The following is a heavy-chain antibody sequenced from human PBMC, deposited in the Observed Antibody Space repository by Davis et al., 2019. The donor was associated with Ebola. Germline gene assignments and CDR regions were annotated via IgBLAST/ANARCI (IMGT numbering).Heavy chain of an antibody. CDR1: GFTFSSYS. CDR3: ARERRGYSGYDLDY. J-gene: IGHJ4*02. Sequence: PGGSLRLSCAASGFTFSSYSMNWVRQAPGKGLEWVSYISSSRSTIYYADSVKGRFTISRDNAKNSLYLQMNSLRDEDTAVYYCARERRGYSGYDLDYWGQGTLVTVSS. CDR2: ISSSRSTI. V-gene: IGHV3-48*02. D-gene: IGHD5-12*01.